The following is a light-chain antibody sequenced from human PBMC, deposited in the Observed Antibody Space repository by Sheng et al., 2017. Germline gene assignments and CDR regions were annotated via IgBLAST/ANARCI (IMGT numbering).Light chain of an antibody. CDR3: QQRRNWPLT. CDR1: QSVSSY. CDR2: DAF. V-gene: IGKV3-11*01. J-gene: IGKJ4*01. Sequence: ELVLTQSPATLSLSPGERATLSCRASQSVSSYLAWYQQKPGQAPRLLIYDAFNRATGIPARFSGSGSGTDFTLTISSLDPEDFAVYYCQQRRNWPLTFGGGTKVEIK.